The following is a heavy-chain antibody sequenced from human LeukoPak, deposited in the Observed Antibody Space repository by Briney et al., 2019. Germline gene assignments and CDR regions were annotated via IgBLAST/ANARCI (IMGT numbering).Heavy chain of an antibody. CDR1: GLTLSSYA. V-gene: IGHV3-23*01. Sequence: GGSLRLSCAASGLTLSSYAMSWVRQAPGKGLEWVSAISISGGATYYADSVKGRFTISRDNAKNTLSLQMNSLRAEDTAVYYCAKFSLGGKNPCDYWGQGTLVTVSS. D-gene: IGHD2-15*01. J-gene: IGHJ4*02. CDR2: ISISGGAT. CDR3: AKFSLGGKNPCDY.